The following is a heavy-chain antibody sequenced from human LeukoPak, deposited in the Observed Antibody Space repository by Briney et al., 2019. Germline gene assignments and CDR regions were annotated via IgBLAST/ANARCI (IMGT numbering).Heavy chain of an antibody. V-gene: IGHV3-23*01. D-gene: IGHD5-12*01. CDR1: GFTFSGSA. Sequence: QSGGSLRLSCAASGFTFSGSAMTWVRQAPGKGLQWVSTITGSDDKTYYADSVKGRFTISRDFSKNMVHLHMNSLRVEDTAICYCAKGPQLYSGYHPDYWGQGTLVTVSS. CDR2: ITGSDDKT. J-gene: IGHJ4*02. CDR3: AKGPQLYSGYHPDY.